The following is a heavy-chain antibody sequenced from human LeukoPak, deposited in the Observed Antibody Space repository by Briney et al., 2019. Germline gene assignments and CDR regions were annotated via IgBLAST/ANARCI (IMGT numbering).Heavy chain of an antibody. Sequence: GGSLRLSCAPSGFIFSNYWMHWVRQAPGKGLEWVSRIKTDGSYTNHADSVKGRFTISRDNAKNTLYLQMNSLRAEDTAVYFCAREDDGFDNWGQGTLVTVSS. CDR3: AREDDGFDN. V-gene: IGHV3-74*01. CDR1: GFIFSNYW. CDR2: IKTDGSYT. D-gene: IGHD1-1*01. J-gene: IGHJ4*02.